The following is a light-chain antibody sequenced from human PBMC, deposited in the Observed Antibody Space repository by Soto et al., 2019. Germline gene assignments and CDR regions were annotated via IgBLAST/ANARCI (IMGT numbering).Light chain of an antibody. CDR1: SSDVGGYNY. CDR2: EVS. CDR3: SSYAGSNNLL. Sequence: QSVLTQPPSASGSPGQSVTISCTGTSSDVGGYNYVSWYQQHPGKAPKVMIYEVSKRPSGVPDRFSGSKSGNTASLTDSGLQAEDEADYYCSSYAGSNNLLFGGGTKLTVL. J-gene: IGLJ2*01. V-gene: IGLV2-8*01.